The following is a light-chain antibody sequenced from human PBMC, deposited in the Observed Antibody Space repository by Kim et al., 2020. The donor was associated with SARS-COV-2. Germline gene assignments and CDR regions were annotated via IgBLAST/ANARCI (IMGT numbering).Light chain of an antibody. CDR2: AAS. Sequence: ASVGVRVTITCRTSQDISKHLAWYQQQPGIAPKLLIYAASTLQSGVPARFSGSGSETEFTRTISSLLPEDFASYYCKQLNNYLLTFGCGTKVDIK. V-gene: IGKV1-9*01. CDR3: KQLNNYLLT. J-gene: IGKJ4*01. CDR1: QDISKH.